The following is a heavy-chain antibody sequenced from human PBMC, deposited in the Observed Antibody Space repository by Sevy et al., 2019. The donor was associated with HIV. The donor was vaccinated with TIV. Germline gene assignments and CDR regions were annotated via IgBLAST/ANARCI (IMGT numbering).Heavy chain of an antibody. Sequence: ASVKVSCKASGYTFTTYYIHWVRQAPGQGLEWMGLIDPSGSTRYAQKFQRRVSMTGHTSTTTLYMELSSLTSEDTAVYYCARDRDLSGSYLEYYYYAMDVWGQGTTVTVSS. J-gene: IGHJ6*02. D-gene: IGHD1-26*01. V-gene: IGHV1-46*01. CDR1: GYTFTTYY. CDR3: ARDRDLSGSYLEYYYYAMDV. CDR2: IDPSGST.